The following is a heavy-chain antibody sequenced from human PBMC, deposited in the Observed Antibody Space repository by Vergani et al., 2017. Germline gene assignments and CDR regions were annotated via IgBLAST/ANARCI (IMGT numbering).Heavy chain of an antibody. D-gene: IGHD3-10*01. V-gene: IGHV3-49*04. CDR2: IRSKAYGQAT. CDR1: GFTFSNFA. Sequence: EVQLLESGGGLVQPGGSLRLSCAASGFTFSNFAISWVRQAPGKGLEWVGGIRSKAYGQATIYAASVKGRFSISRDDSKSIAYLQMNNLQTEDTAMYYCVRDQVTMLRGSDALDILGQGTMVTVSS. J-gene: IGHJ3*02. CDR3: VRDQVTMLRGSDALDI.